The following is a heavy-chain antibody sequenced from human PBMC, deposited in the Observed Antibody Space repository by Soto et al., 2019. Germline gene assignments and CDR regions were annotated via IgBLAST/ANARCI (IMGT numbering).Heavy chain of an antibody. D-gene: IGHD6-19*01. J-gene: IGHJ6*02. Sequence: ASVKVSCKASGYTFTSYDINWVRQATGQGLEWMGWMNPNSGNTGYAQKFQGRVTMTRNTSISTAYMELSSLRSEDPAVYYCARGGHLSSGWRYCMDVWGQGTTVTVSS. CDR2: MNPNSGNT. V-gene: IGHV1-8*01. CDR3: ARGGHLSSGWRYCMDV. CDR1: GYTFTSYD.